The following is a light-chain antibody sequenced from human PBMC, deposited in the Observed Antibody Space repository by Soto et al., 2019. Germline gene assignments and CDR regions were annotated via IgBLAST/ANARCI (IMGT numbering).Light chain of an antibody. J-gene: IGKJ1*01. CDR2: GAS. Sequence: EIVLTQSPGTLSLSPGVRAILSCRGSQSVSSSYLAWYQQKPGQAPRLLIYGASSRATGIPDRFSGSGSGTDFTLTISRLEPEDFAVYYCQQYGSSPPTFGQGTKVEIK. CDR3: QQYGSSPPT. V-gene: IGKV3-20*01. CDR1: QSVSSSY.